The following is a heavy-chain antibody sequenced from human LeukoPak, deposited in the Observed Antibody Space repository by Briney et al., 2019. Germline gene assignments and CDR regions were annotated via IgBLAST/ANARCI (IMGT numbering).Heavy chain of an antibody. CDR3: ARSEYRSTWYGDYYYYYMDV. Sequence: GGSLRLSCAASGFTFSTFWMHWVRQAPGKGLVWVSRINTDGSSTIYADSVKGRFTISRDNAKNTLYLQMNSLRAEDTAVYYCARSEYRSTWYGDYYYYYMDVWGKGTTVTVSS. D-gene: IGHD6-13*01. V-gene: IGHV3-74*01. CDR2: INTDGSST. CDR1: GFTFSTFW. J-gene: IGHJ6*03.